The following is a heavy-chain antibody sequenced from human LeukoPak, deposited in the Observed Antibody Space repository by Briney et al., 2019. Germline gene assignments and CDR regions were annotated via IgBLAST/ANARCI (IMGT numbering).Heavy chain of an antibody. CDR3: GARPGEVAVPYDY. CDR2: ISGSGGFT. D-gene: IGHD2-15*01. Sequence: GALRLSCAASGLTFSTYAMTWVRQAPGKGLEWVSVISGSGGFTYYADSVKGRFTISRDNSKNTLYLQMHSLRAEDTAVYYCGARPGEVAVPYDYWGQGTLVTVSS. V-gene: IGHV3-23*01. CDR1: GLTFSTYA. J-gene: IGHJ4*02.